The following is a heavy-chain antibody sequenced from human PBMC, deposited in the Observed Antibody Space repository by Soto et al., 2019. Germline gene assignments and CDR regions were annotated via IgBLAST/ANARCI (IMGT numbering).Heavy chain of an antibody. J-gene: IGHJ5*02. Sequence: SETLSLTCTVSGGSISSGGYYWSWIRQHPGKGLEWIGYIYYSGSTHYNPSLKSRVTISVDTSKNQFSLKLSSVTAADTAVYYCARETYYYDSSGYYLGVYWFDPWGQGTLVTVSS. CDR3: ARETYYYDSSGYYLGVYWFDP. V-gene: IGHV4-31*03. CDR1: GGSISSGGYY. D-gene: IGHD3-22*01. CDR2: IYYSGST.